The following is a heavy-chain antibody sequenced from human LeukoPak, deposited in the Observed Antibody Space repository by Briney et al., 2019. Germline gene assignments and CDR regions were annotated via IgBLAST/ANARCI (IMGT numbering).Heavy chain of an antibody. CDR2: INQDGSEK. D-gene: IGHD6-19*01. CDR1: GFTFGTYW. V-gene: IGHV3-7*01. CDR3: VRDTYRTAVAGSSGLGY. J-gene: IGHJ4*02. Sequence: GGSLRLSCAASGFTFGTYWMGWVRQAPGKGLEWVANINQDGSEKSYVDSVKGRFTISRDNVKNSVYLQMHSLRADDTAIYYCVRDTYRTAVAGSSGLGYWGQGTLVTVSS.